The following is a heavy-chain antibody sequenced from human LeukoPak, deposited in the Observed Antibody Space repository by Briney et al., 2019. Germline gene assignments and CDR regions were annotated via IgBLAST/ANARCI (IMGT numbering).Heavy chain of an antibody. J-gene: IGHJ6*03. CDR1: GFAFSTSW. D-gene: IGHD6-25*01. Sequence: GGSLRLSCAASGFAFSTSWMHWVRQPTGKGLEWVSGIGTAGDIYYAGSVKGRFTISRENAKNSLYLQMNSLRAGDTAVYYCARDRGRYHMDVWGKGTTVTISS. CDR2: IGTAGDI. CDR3: ARDRGRYHMDV. V-gene: IGHV3-13*01.